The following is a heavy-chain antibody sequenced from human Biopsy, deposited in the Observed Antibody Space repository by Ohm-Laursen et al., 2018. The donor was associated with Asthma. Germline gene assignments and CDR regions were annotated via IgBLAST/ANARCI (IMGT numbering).Heavy chain of an antibody. Sequence: SDTLSLTCSLSSGSGGYMRSGNYYWGWIRQPPGKGLEWIGSIYYSGTTYDNPSLESRVTVSADTSKNQFSLKLTSVTAADTAVYYCVRGSSSWHHGPFHYYYGLDVWGQGTTATVSS. CDR3: VRGSSSWHHGPFHYYYGLDV. V-gene: IGHV4-39*01. CDR2: IYYSGTT. J-gene: IGHJ6*02. CDR1: SGSGGYMRSGNYY. D-gene: IGHD6-13*01.